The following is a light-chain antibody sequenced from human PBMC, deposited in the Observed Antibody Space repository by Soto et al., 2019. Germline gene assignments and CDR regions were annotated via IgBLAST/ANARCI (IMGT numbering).Light chain of an antibody. V-gene: IGKV3-11*01. CDR1: QSVSSY. CDR3: QPRSNWPIT. Sequence: ESVLTESRATLSLSPGERATLSCRTSQSVSSYLAWYQQKAGQAPRLLIYDAFNRAPGIPARFSGSGSGTDFTLTLSSLEPEDFTVYYCQPRSNWPITFGQGTRLEI. CDR2: DAF. J-gene: IGKJ5*01.